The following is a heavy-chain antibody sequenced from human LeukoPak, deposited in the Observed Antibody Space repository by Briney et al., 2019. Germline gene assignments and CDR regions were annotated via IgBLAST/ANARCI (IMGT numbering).Heavy chain of an antibody. CDR1: GYTFTDHW. V-gene: IGHV5-51*01. J-gene: IGHJ4*02. CDR2: IYPGDSDT. D-gene: IGHD6-19*01. Sequence: KGGESLKISCKASGYTFTDHWIGWVRQMPGKGLEWMGIIYPGDSDTRYSPSFQGQVTISADKSISTAYLQWRNLQAPDTAMYYCARGDNSGWYFFDYWGQGTQVTVSS. CDR3: ARGDNSGWYFFDY.